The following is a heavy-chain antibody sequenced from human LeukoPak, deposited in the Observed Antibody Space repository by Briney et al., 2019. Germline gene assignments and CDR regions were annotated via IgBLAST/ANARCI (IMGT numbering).Heavy chain of an antibody. V-gene: IGHV1-69*06. CDR3: ARDFIAANDAFDI. J-gene: IGHJ3*02. D-gene: IGHD6-25*01. CDR2: IIPIFGTA. Sequence: SVKVSCKASGGTFSSYVISWVRQAPGQGLEWMGGIIPIFGTANYAQKFQGRVTITADKSTSTAYMELSSLRSEDTAVYYCARDFIAANDAFDIWGQGTMVTVSS. CDR1: GGTFSSYV.